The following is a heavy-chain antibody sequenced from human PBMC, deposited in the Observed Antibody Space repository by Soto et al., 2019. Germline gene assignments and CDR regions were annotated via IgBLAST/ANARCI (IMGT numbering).Heavy chain of an antibody. CDR3: AMGTIVARQHLDY. D-gene: IGHD1-1*01. CDR1: GFTFSSYA. CDR2: ISIRGGDE. Sequence: QVQLVESGGGVVQPRKSLRLSCAASGFTFSSYAMHWARQAPGKGLEWVTVISIRGGDEYYAESVRGRFTISRDDSKNTLYLQMDSLRVEDTAVYYCAMGTIVARQHLDYWGQGTLVTVSS. V-gene: IGHV3-30*03. J-gene: IGHJ4*02.